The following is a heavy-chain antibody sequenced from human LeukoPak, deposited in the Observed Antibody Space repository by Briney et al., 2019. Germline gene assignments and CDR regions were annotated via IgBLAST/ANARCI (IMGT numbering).Heavy chain of an antibody. V-gene: IGHV4-34*01. CDR3: ARGNRITMVRGVIYFDL. CDR2: INHSGST. Sequence: PETLSLTCAVYGGSFSGYYWSWIRQPPGKGLEWIGEINHSGSTNYNPSLKSRVTISVDTSKNQFSLKLSSVTAADTAVYYCARGNRITMVRGVIYFDLWGQGTLVTVSS. CDR1: GGSFSGYY. J-gene: IGHJ4*02. D-gene: IGHD3-10*01.